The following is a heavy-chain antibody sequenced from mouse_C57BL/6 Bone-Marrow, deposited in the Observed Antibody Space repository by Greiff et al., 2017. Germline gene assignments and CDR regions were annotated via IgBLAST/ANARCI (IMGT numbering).Heavy chain of an antibody. D-gene: IGHD4-1*01. CDR2: INSDGGST. CDR3: ARHGTGTSRYAMDY. V-gene: IGHV5-2*01. Sequence: DVHLVESGGGLVQPGESLKLSCESNEYEFPSHDMSWVRKTPEKRLELVAAINSDGGSTYYPDTMERRFIISRANTKTTLYLQMSSLRSEDTALYYCARHGTGTSRYAMDYWGQGTSVTVSS. J-gene: IGHJ4*01. CDR1: EYEFPSHD.